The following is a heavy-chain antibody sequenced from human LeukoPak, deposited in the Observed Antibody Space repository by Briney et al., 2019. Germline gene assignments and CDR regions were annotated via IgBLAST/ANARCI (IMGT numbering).Heavy chain of an antibody. CDR1: GGSISSYY. V-gene: IGHV4-59*01. CDR2: IYYSGST. J-gene: IGHJ4*02. D-gene: IGHD6-13*01. Sequence: SETLSLTCTVSGGSISSYYWSWIRQPPGKGLEWIGYIYYSGSTNYNPSLKSRVTISVDTSKNQFSLKLSSVTAADTAVYYCARGGSSSWYVLFAYWGQGTLVTVSS. CDR3: ARGGSSSWYVLFAY.